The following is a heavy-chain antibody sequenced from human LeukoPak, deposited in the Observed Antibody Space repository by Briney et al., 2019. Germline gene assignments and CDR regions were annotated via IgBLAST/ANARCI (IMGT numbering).Heavy chain of an antibody. Sequence: PPETLSLTCTVSGGSISSYYWSWIRPPPGKGREWVGYIYYSGSANYNPPLKSRVTISVDTSKSQFSLKLSSVTAADTAVYFCARDVNYYDSTGYYGKESWFDPWGQGTLVTVSS. V-gene: IGHV4-59*12. CDR1: GGSISSYY. CDR3: ARDVNYYDSTGYYGKESWFDP. CDR2: IYYSGSA. J-gene: IGHJ5*02. D-gene: IGHD3-22*01.